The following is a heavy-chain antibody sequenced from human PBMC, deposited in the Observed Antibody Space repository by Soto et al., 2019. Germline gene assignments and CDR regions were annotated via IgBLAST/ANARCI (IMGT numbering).Heavy chain of an antibody. CDR3: AKPNLFCSSTSCYDY. J-gene: IGHJ4*02. D-gene: IGHD2-2*01. CDR1: GFTFTNYA. Sequence: PGGSLRLSCAASGFTFTNYAMSWVRQAPGKGLEWVSAISGSGSNTYYPDSVKGRFTISRDNSKNTLYLQMNSLRAEDTAVYYCAKPNLFCSSTSCYDYWGQGTLVTVSS. V-gene: IGHV3-23*01. CDR2: ISGSGSNT.